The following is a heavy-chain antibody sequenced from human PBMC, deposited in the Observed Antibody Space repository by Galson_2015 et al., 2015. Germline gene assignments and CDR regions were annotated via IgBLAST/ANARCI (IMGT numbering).Heavy chain of an antibody. D-gene: IGHD2-2*01. CDR1: GFTFSSYG. CDR3: AREGDCSSTSCYFDY. Sequence: SLRLSCAASGFTFSSYGMHWVRQAPGKGLEWVAVIWCDGSNKYYADSVKGRFTISRDNSKNTLYLQMNSLRAEDTAVYYCAREGDCSSTSCYFDYWGQGTLITVSS. J-gene: IGHJ4*02. CDR2: IWCDGSNK. V-gene: IGHV3-33*08.